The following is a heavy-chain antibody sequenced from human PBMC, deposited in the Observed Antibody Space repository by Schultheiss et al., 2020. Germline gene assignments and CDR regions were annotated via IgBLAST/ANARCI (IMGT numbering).Heavy chain of an antibody. Sequence: SQTLSLTCTVSGGSVSTGNYYWSWIRQPPGKGLEWIGYIYYSGSTYYNPSLKSRVTISVDTSKNQFSLKLSSVTAADTAVYYCATLGIAAAVDAFDIWGQGTMVTVSS. D-gene: IGHD6-13*01. CDR1: GGSVSTGNYY. CDR2: IYYSGST. J-gene: IGHJ3*02. CDR3: ATLGIAAAVDAFDI. V-gene: IGHV4-31*03.